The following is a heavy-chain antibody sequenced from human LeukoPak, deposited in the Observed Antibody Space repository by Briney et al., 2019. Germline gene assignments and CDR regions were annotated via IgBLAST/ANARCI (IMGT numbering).Heavy chain of an antibody. CDR2: ISAYNGNT. J-gene: IGHJ4*02. D-gene: IGHD6-13*01. CDR1: GGTFSSYA. Sequence: ASVKVSCKASGGTFSSYAISWVRQAPGQGLEWMGWISAYNGNTNYAQKLQGRVTMTTDTSTSTAYMELRSLRSDDTAVYYCARFSSWYYFDYWGQGTLVTVSS. V-gene: IGHV1-18*01. CDR3: ARFSSWYYFDY.